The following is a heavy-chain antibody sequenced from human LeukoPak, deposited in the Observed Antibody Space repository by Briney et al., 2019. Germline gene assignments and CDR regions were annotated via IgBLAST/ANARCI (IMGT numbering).Heavy chain of an antibody. CDR2: IIPIFGTA. CDR3: ARDVSALDAPAFDY. CDR1: GGTFSGYA. D-gene: IGHD3-9*01. J-gene: IGHJ4*02. V-gene: IGHV1-69*13. Sequence: ASVKVSCKPSGGTFSGYAISWVRQAPRQGLEWMGGIIPIFGTANYAQKFQGRVTITADESTSTAYMELSSLRSEDTAVYYCARDVSALDAPAFDYWGQGTLVTVSS.